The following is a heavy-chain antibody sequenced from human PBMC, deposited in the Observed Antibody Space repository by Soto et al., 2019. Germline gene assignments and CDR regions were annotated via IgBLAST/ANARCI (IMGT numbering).Heavy chain of an antibody. CDR2: TRNKANSYNT. CDR3: ARVARSYYFDH. CDR1: GFTFSDHY. J-gene: IGHJ4*02. D-gene: IGHD3-10*01. V-gene: IGHV3-72*01. Sequence: EVQLVESGGGLVQPGGSLRLSCAASGFTFSDHYMDWVRQAPGKGLEWVGRTRNKANSYNTEYAASVKGRFIISRDESNNSQVLQMNSLKPEDTAVYYCARVARSYYFDHWGQGTLVTVSP.